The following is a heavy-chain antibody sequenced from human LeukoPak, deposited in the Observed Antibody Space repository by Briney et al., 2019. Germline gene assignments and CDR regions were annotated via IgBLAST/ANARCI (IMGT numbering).Heavy chain of an antibody. J-gene: IGHJ4*02. CDR1: GGSISSYY. D-gene: IGHD1-1*01. CDR3: ARATGISPFDY. Sequence: SETLSLTCTVSGGSISSYYWSWIRQPPGKGLEWIGYIYYSGSTNYNPSLKSRVTISVDTSKNQFSLKLSSVTAADTAVYYCARATGISPFDYWGQGTLVTVSS. V-gene: IGHV4-59*01. CDR2: IYYSGST.